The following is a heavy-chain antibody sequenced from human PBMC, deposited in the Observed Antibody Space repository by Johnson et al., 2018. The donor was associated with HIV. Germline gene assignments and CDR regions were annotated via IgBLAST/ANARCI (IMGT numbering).Heavy chain of an antibody. CDR1: GFTFSSYA. V-gene: IGHV3-30*04. D-gene: IGHD3-10*01. CDR3: ARGPLLWRAFDI. Sequence: VQLVESGGGVVQPGRSLRLSCAASGFTFSSYAMHWVRQAPGKGLEWVAVISYDGSNKYYADSVKGRFTISRDNSKNTLYLQMNSLRAEDTAVYYCARGPLLWRAFDIWGQGTMVSVSS. CDR2: ISYDGSNK. J-gene: IGHJ3*02.